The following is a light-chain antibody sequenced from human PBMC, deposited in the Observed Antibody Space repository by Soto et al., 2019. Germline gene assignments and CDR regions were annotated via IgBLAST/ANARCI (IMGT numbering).Light chain of an antibody. V-gene: IGLV2-14*01. J-gene: IGLJ1*01. CDR3: SSYTIISTYV. CDR1: NSDVGGYNY. Sequence: HSVLTQPASVSGSPGQSITISFTGTNSDVGGYNYVSWYQQHPGEAPKLMIYDVNIRPSGVSNRFTGSKSGNTASLTISGLQAEDEADYYCSSYTIISTYVFGTGTKVTV. CDR2: DVN.